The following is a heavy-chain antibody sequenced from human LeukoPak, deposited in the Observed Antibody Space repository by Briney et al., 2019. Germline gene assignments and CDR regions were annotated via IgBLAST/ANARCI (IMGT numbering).Heavy chain of an antibody. CDR2: ISGYSSYT. J-gene: IGHJ6*02. V-gene: IGHV3-11*05. Sequence: PGGSLRLSCAASGFIFSDCYMSWIRQAPGKGLEWVSYISGYSSYTNHADSVKGRFTISRDNAKNTLYLQMNSLGAEDTAVYYCARVDGDYYYYYGLDVWGHGTTVTVSS. CDR3: ARVDGDYYYYYGLDV. CDR1: GFIFSDCY. D-gene: IGHD4-17*01.